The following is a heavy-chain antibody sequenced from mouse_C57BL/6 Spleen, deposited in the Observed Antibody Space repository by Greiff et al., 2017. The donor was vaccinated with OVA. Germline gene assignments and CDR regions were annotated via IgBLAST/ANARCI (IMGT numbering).Heavy chain of an antibody. CDR1: GYTFTDYN. Sequence: VQLQQSGPELVKPGASVKMSCKASGYTFTDYNMHWVKQSHGKSLEWLGYINPNNGGTSYNQKFKGKATLTVNKSSSTAYMELRSLTSEDSAVYYCATYYSPRDYFDYWGQGTTLTVSS. D-gene: IGHD2-12*01. CDR3: ATYYSPRDYFDY. CDR2: INPNNGGT. J-gene: IGHJ2*01. V-gene: IGHV1-22*01.